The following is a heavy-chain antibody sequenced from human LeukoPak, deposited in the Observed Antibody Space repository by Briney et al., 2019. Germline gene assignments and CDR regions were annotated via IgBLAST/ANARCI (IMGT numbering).Heavy chain of an antibody. CDR1: GFTFSSYA. CDR3: ARDGLGTDMVPKPSDAFDI. J-gene: IGHJ3*02. Sequence: GGSLRLSCAAPGFTFSSYAMHWVRQAPGKGLEWVAVISYDGSNKYYADSVKGRFTISRDSSKNALYLQMNSLRAEDTAVYYCARDGLGTDMVPKPSDAFDIWGQGTMVTVSS. V-gene: IGHV3-30-3*01. CDR2: ISYDGSNK. D-gene: IGHD4/OR15-4a*01.